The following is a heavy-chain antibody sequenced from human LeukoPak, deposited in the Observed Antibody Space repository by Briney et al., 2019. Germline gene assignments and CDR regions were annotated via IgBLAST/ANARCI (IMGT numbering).Heavy chain of an antibody. CDR3: ARVLPTHLFDY. V-gene: IGHV1-3*01. J-gene: IGHJ4*02. D-gene: IGHD2-15*01. Sequence: ASVKVSCKASGYTFTSFAMHWVRQAPGQRLEWMGWINAGNGNTKYSQKFQGRVTITRDTSASTAYMELSSLRSEDTAVYYCARVLPTHLFDYWGQGTLVTVSS. CDR2: INAGNGNT. CDR1: GYTFTSFA.